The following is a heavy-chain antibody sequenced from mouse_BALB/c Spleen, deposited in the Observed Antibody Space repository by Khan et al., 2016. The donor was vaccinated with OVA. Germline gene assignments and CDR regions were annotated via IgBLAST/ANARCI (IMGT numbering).Heavy chain of an antibody. CDR3: ARTARIRY. D-gene: IGHD1-2*01. Sequence: EVQLQESGPGLVKPSQSLSLTCTVTGYSITSGYGWNWIRQFPGNKLEWMGYISYSGSTNYNPSLKSQLSITRDTSKNQFFLQLNSVTTEDTATYYCARTARIRYWGQGTTITVSS. J-gene: IGHJ2*01. V-gene: IGHV3-2*02. CDR2: ISYSGST. CDR1: GYSITSGYG.